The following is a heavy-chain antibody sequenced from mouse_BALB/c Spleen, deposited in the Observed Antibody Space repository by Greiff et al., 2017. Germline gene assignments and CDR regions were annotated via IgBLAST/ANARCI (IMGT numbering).Heavy chain of an antibody. CDR1: GFNIKDTY. J-gene: IGHJ2*01. CDR2: IDPANGNT. D-gene: IGHD1-2*01. Sequence: VQLKQSGAELVKPGASVKLSCTASGFNIKDTYMHWVKQRPEQGLEWIGRIDPANGNTKYDPKFQGKATITADTSSNTAYLQLSSLTSEDTAVYYCAIITTATFDYWGQGTTLTVSS. CDR3: AIITTATFDY. V-gene: IGHV14-3*02.